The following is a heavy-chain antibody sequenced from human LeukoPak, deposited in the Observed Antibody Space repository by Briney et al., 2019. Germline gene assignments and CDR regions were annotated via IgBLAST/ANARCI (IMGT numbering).Heavy chain of an antibody. J-gene: IGHJ6*03. CDR1: GGSISSYY. CDR2: IYYSGST. Sequence: SETLSLTCTVSGGSISSYYWSWIRQPPGKGLEWIGYIYYSGSTNYNPSLKSRVTISVDTSKNQFSLKLSSVTAADTAVYYCARGVSYYYYMDVWGKGTTVTVSS. V-gene: IGHV4-59*01. CDR3: ARGVSYYYYMDV.